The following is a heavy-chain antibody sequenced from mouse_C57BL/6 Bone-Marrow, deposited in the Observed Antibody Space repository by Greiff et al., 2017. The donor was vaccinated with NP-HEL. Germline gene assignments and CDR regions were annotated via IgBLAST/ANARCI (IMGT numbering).Heavy chain of an antibody. V-gene: IGHV1-7*01. D-gene: IGHD2-5*01. CDR1: GYTFTSYW. CDR2: INPSSGYT. Sequence: QVQLQQSGAELAKPGASVKLSCKASGYTFTSYWMHWVKQRPGQGLEWIGYINPSSGYTKYNQKFKDKATLTADKSSSTAYMQLSSLTYEDSAVYYCASTIVKNYYAMDYWGQGTSVTVSS. CDR3: ASTIVKNYYAMDY. J-gene: IGHJ4*01.